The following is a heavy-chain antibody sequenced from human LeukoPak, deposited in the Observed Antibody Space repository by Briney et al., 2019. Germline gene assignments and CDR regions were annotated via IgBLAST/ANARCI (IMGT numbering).Heavy chain of an antibody. V-gene: IGHV1-2*02. CDR2: INPNSGGT. CDR1: GYTFTGYY. D-gene: IGHD4-23*01. Sequence: ASVKVSCKASGYTFTGYYMHWVRQAPGQGLEWMGWINPNSGGTNYAQKFQGRVTMTRDTSISTAYMELSRLRSDDTAVYYCARGPNKYDGGNSGSAWFDPWGQGSPVTVSS. J-gene: IGHJ5*02. CDR3: ARGPNKYDGGNSGSAWFDP.